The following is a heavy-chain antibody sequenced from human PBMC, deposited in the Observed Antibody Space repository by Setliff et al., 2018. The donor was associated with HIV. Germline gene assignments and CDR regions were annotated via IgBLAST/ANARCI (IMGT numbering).Heavy chain of an antibody. CDR3: ASLSQRYYYYYMDV. Sequence: SETLSLTCAVYGGSFSGYFWSWIRQPPGKGLEWIGEINHSGSTNYNPSLKSRVTISVDTSKNQFSLKLSSVTAADTAVYYCASLSQRYYYYYMDVWGKGTTVTVSS. CDR2: INHSGST. CDR1: GGSFSGYF. V-gene: IGHV4-34*01. J-gene: IGHJ6*03.